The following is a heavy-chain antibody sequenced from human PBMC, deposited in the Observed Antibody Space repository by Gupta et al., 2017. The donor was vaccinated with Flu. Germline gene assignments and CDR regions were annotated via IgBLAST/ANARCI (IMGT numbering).Heavy chain of an antibody. J-gene: IGHJ4*02. CDR1: GFTFSSYG. V-gene: IGHV3-33*01. CDR3: ARGTHYFKFDY. Sequence: QVQLVESGGGVVQPGRSLRPSCAASGFTFSSYGRRWVRQAPGKGLEWVAVIWYDGSNKYYADSVKGRFTISRDNSKNTLYLQMNSLRAEDTAVYYCARGTHYFKFDYWGQGTLVTVSS. CDR2: IWYDGSNK. D-gene: IGHD1-26*01.